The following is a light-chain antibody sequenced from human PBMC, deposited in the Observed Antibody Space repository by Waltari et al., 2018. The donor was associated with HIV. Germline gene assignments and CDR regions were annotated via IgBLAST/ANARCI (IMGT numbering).Light chain of an antibody. J-gene: IGKJ1*01. Sequence: DIQMTQSPSTLSASVGDRVTITCRASQSISTWLAWYQQKPGKAPNLLIYKASSLESGVPSRFSGSGSGTEFTLTISSLRPDDFATYYCQQYISYWTFGQGTKVEMK. CDR1: QSISTW. CDR2: KAS. V-gene: IGKV1-5*03. CDR3: QQYISYWT.